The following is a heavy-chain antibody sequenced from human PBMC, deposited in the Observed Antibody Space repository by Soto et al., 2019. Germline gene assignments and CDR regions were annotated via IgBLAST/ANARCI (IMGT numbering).Heavy chain of an antibody. Sequence: PSETLSLTCTVSGGSISSSSYYWGWIRQPPGKGLEWIGSIYYSGSTYYKQSLKSRVTISVDTSKNQFSLKLSSVTAADTAVYYCARSMTTVVTLDYWGQGTLVTVSS. CDR1: GGSISSSSYY. CDR2: IYYSGST. CDR3: ARSMTTVVTLDY. J-gene: IGHJ4*02. V-gene: IGHV4-39*01. D-gene: IGHD4-17*01.